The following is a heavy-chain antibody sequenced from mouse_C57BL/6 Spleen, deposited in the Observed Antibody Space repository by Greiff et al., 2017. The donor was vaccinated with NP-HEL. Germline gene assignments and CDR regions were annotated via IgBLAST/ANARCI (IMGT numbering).Heavy chain of an antibody. V-gene: IGHV1-69*01. D-gene: IGHD1-1*01. CDR1: GYTFTSYW. CDR2: IDPSDSYT. Sequence: QVQLQQSGAELVMPGASVKLSCKASGYTFTSYWMHWVKQRPGQGLEWIGEIDPSDSYTNYNQKFKGKSTLTVDKSSSTAYMQLSSLTSEDSAVDYCATLYGSSLVFDYWGQGTTLTVSA. J-gene: IGHJ2*01. CDR3: ATLYGSSLVFDY.